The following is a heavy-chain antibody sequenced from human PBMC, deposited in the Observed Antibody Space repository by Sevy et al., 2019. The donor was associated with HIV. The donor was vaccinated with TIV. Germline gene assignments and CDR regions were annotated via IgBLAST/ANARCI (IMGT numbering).Heavy chain of an antibody. Sequence: GGSLRLSCAASGFSFSDYGMHWVRQAPGKGLEWVALNSFDGTTNFNGDSMKGRFTVSRDNSKNTLYLQMNSLRDDDTALYYCAREGHSSGRAGIFNIWGPGTMVTVSS. J-gene: IGHJ3*02. CDR3: AREGHSSGRAGIFNI. CDR1: GFSFSDYG. V-gene: IGHV3-30*19. D-gene: IGHD3-22*01. CDR2: NSFDGTTN.